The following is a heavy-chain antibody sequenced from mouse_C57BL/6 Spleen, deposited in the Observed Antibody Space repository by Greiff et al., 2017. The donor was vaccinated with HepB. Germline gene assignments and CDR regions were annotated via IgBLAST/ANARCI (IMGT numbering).Heavy chain of an antibody. D-gene: IGHD1-1*01. CDR1: GYAFTNYL. CDR3: ARESYDYGLDY. CDR2: INPGSNGT. J-gene: IGHJ4*01. V-gene: IGHV1-54*01. Sequence: VQLQQSGAELVRPGTSVKVSCKASGYAFTNYLIEWVKQRPGQGLEWIGVINPGSNGTNYNEKFKGKATLTADKSSSTAYMQLSSLTSEDSAVYFCARESYDYGLDYWGQGTSVTVSS.